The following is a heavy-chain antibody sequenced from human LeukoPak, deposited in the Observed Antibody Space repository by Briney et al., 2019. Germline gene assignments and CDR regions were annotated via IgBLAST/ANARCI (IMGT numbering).Heavy chain of an antibody. CDR3: ARIDDFWSGYDY. CDR1: GYTFTGYY. J-gene: IGHJ4*02. D-gene: IGHD3-3*01. CDR2: INPNSGGT. V-gene: IGHV1-2*02. Sequence: ASVKVSCKASGYTFTGYYMHWVRQAPGQGLEWMGWINPNSGGTNYAQKFQGRVTMTRDTSISTAYMELSRLRSDDTAVYYCARIDDFWSGYDYWGQGTLVTASS.